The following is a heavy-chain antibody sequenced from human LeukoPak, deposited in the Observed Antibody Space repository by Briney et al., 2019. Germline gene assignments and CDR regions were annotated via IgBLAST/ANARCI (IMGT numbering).Heavy chain of an antibody. CDR3: ARWGSELPDDAFDI. CDR1: GFTFSRYW. D-gene: IGHD6-25*01. Sequence: GGSLKLSCAASGFTFSRYWMSWVRQAPGKGLEWVANIRQDGSEKHYLDSVKGRITISRDNAKNSLYLQMNSLRVEDTAVYFCARWGSELPDDAFDIWGQGTMVTVSS. V-gene: IGHV3-7*02. CDR2: IRQDGSEK. J-gene: IGHJ3*02.